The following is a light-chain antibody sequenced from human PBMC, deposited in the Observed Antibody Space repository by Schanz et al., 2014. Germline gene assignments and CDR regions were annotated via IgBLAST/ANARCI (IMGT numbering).Light chain of an antibody. CDR3: QCYDSSLSGWRV. Sequence: QSVLTQPPSVSGAPGQRVTISCTGSSSNIGAGYDVHWYHHLPGTAPKLLIYGNSNRPSGVPDRFSGSRSGTSASLAITGLQAEDEGDYYCQCYDSSLSGWRVFGGGTKLTVL. J-gene: IGLJ3*02. V-gene: IGLV1-40*01. CDR1: SSNIGAGYD. CDR2: GNS.